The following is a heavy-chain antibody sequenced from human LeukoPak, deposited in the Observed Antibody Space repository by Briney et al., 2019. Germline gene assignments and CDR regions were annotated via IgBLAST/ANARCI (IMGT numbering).Heavy chain of an antibody. CDR1: GGTFSMYA. CDR2: IIPIFGTA. J-gene: IGHJ4*02. Sequence: GASVKVSCKASGGTFSMYAISWVRQASGQGLEWMGRIIPIFGTANFAQKFQGRVTITTHESTRTAYMELSSLRSEDTALYYCAREEVGPELHYWGQGTLVTVSS. V-gene: IGHV1-69*05. D-gene: IGHD1-7*01. CDR3: AREEVGPELHY.